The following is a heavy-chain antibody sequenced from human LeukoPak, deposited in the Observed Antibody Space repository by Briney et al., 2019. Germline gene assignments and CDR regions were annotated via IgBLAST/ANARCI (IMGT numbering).Heavy chain of an antibody. Sequence: ASVKVSCKASGYTFTSYYMHWVRQAPGQGLERMGIINPSGGSTSYAQKFQGRVTMTRDTSTSTVYMELSSLRSEDTAAYYCARHEGVDTAMMDWGQGTLVTVSS. D-gene: IGHD5-18*01. CDR3: ARHEGVDTAMMD. CDR2: INPSGGST. CDR1: GYTFTSYY. J-gene: IGHJ4*02. V-gene: IGHV1-46*01.